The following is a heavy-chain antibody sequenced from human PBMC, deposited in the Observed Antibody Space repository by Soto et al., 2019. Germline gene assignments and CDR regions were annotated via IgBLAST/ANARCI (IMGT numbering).Heavy chain of an antibody. V-gene: IGHV4-34*01. Sequence: SETLSLTCAVYGGSFSGYYWSWIRQPPGKGLEWIGEINHSGSTNYNPSLKSRVTISVDTSKNQFSLKLSSVTAADTAVYYCARGRGNYADPDPQGRQEYYYYGMDVWGQGTTVTVSS. D-gene: IGHD2-2*01. CDR2: INHSGST. CDR3: ARGRGNYADPDPQGRQEYYYYGMDV. CDR1: GGSFSGYY. J-gene: IGHJ6*02.